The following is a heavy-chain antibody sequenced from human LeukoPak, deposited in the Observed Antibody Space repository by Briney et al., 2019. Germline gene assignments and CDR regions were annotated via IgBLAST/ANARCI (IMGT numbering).Heavy chain of an antibody. CDR3: VIGPRQKRGLNTY. D-gene: IGHD2/OR15-2a*01. CDR1: GFTFSSYV. Sequence: GGSLRLSCAASGFTFSSYVMSWVRQAPGKGLEWVSGINGNGGSTYYAGSVKGRFTISRDNSKSTLYLQVNSLRAEDTAVYYCVIGPRQKRGLNTYWGHGTLVTVSS. CDR2: INGNGGST. J-gene: IGHJ4*01. V-gene: IGHV3-23*01.